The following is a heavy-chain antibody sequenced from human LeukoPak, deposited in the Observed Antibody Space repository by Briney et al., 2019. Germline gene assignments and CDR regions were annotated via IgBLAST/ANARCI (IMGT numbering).Heavy chain of an antibody. V-gene: IGHV3-23*01. Sequence: GGTLRLSCAASGFTFSSYGMSWVRKAPGKGLEWVSAISGSGGSTYYADSVKGRFTISRDNSKNTLYLQMNSLRAEDTAVYYCAKGGAYYDILTGYSLPMDVWGKGTTVTISS. CDR3: AKGGAYYDILTGYSLPMDV. CDR2: ISGSGGST. CDR1: GFTFSSYG. D-gene: IGHD3-9*01. J-gene: IGHJ6*03.